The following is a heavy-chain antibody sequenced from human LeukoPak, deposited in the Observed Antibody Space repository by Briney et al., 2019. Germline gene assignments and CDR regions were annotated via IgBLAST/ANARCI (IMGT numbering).Heavy chain of an antibody. V-gene: IGHV4-4*09. J-gene: IGHJ4*02. CDR1: GGAISSYY. D-gene: IGHD2-2*01. Sequence: SETLSLTCAVSGGAISSYYWSWIRQPPGKGLEWIGDIYTSGSTNYNPSFKSRVTISLDTSKNQFSLKLSSVTAADTAVYYCARLVVVPSTGEYYFDYWGQGTLVTVSS. CDR3: ARLVVVPSTGEYYFDY. CDR2: IYTSGST.